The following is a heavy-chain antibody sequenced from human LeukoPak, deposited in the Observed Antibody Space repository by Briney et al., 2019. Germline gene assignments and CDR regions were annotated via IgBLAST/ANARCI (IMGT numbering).Heavy chain of an antibody. J-gene: IGHJ5*02. CDR1: GDSISNYY. CDR2: IYTSGST. CDR3: ARGLCYGGSCNSVPWFDP. Sequence: SETLSLTCTVSGDSISNYYWSWIRQPAGKGLEWIGRIYTSGSTNYNPSLKSRVTMSVDTSKNQFSLKLSSVTAADTAVYYCARGLCYGGSCNSVPWFDPWGQGTLVTVSS. V-gene: IGHV4-4*07. D-gene: IGHD2-15*01.